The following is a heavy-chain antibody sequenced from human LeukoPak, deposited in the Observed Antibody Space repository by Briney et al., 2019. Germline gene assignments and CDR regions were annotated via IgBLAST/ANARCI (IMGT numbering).Heavy chain of an antibody. Sequence: PSETLSLTRAVYGGSFSGYYWSWIRQPPGKGLEWIGEINHSGSTNYNPSLKSRVTISVDTSKNQFSLKLSSVTAADTAVYYCARVAYCGGDCYYYWYFDLWGRGTLVTVSS. J-gene: IGHJ2*01. CDR2: INHSGST. CDR1: GGSFSGYY. CDR3: ARVAYCGGDCYYYWYFDL. V-gene: IGHV4-34*01. D-gene: IGHD2-21*01.